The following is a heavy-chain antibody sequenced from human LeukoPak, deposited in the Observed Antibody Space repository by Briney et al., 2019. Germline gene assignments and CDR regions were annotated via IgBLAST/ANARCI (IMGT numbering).Heavy chain of an antibody. CDR3: ARRGKPAFDV. CDR1: GFSFTSYW. V-gene: IGHV5-51*01. J-gene: IGHJ3*01. D-gene: IGHD3-16*01. Sequence: GESLKISCKSYGFSFTSYWIGWVRQMPGKGLEWMGIIHPVDSHTRYSPSFQGQVSISADKSISTAYLQWSSLKASDTAMYYCARRGKPAFDVWGQGTVVTVSS. CDR2: IHPVDSHT.